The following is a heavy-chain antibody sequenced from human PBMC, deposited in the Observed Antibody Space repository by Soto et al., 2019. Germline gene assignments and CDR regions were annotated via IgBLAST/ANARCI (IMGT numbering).Heavy chain of an antibody. CDR3: TPGREQNFQ. J-gene: IGHJ4*02. CDR2: IYSGGNT. D-gene: IGHD1-26*01. Sequence: EVLLVESGGGLVQPGGSLRLSCAASGLTVSNNYITWVRQAPGKGLEWVSLIYSGGNTYYADSVKGRFTISRDSSRNTVYLQMHSLRPEDTAVYYCTPGREQNFQWGQGTLVIVSS. V-gene: IGHV3-66*01. CDR1: GLTVSNNY.